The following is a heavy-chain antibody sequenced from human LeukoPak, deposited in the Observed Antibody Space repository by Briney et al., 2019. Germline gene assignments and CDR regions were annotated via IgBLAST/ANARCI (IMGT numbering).Heavy chain of an antibody. Sequence: GGSLRLSCAASGFAFNNYAMTWVRQAPGKGPEWVSNINDNGGQRHYTDSVKGRFTISRDNSKNTLFLQMDSLRAEDTAVYYCAKTQWKVGATDYFDYWGQGILVTVSS. V-gene: IGHV3-23*01. CDR2: INDNGGQR. D-gene: IGHD1-26*01. J-gene: IGHJ4*02. CDR1: GFAFNNYA. CDR3: AKTQWKVGATDYFDY.